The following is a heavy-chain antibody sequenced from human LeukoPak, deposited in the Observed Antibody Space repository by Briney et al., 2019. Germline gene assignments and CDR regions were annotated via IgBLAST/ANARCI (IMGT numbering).Heavy chain of an antibody. J-gene: IGHJ3*02. CDR1: GFTISSYS. V-gene: IGHV3-21*01. CDR3: ARDLYYGATEGAFDI. Sequence: GGSLRLSCAASGFTISSYSMNWVRQAPGKGLEWVSSISSSSSYIYYADSVKGRFTISRDNAKNSLYLQMNSLRAEDTAVYYCARDLYYGATEGAFDIWGQGTMVTVSS. D-gene: IGHD2-8*01. CDR2: ISSSSSYI.